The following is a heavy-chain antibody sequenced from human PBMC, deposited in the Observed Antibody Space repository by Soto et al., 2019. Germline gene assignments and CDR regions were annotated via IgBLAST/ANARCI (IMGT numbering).Heavy chain of an antibody. V-gene: IGHV4-31*03. CDR1: GGSISSGGYY. CDR3: ARDRGSLLAYFDY. Sequence: SETVSLTCTVSGGSISSGGYYWSWILHHPGKGLEWIGYIYYSGSTYYNPSLKSRVTISVDTSKNQFSLKLSPVTAADTAVYYCARDRGSLLAYFDYWGQGTLVTVSS. CDR2: IYYSGST. J-gene: IGHJ4*02.